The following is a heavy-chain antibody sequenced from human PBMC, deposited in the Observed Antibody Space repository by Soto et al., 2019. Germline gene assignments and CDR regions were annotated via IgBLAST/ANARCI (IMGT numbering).Heavy chain of an antibody. V-gene: IGHV4-30-4*01. CDR1: GGSISSGDYY. J-gene: IGHJ6*02. CDR3: AGGRSNFYYGMDV. CDR2: IYYSGST. D-gene: IGHD3-16*01. Sequence: QVQLQESGPGLVKPSQTLSLTCTVSGGSISSGDYYWSWIRQPPGKGLEWIGYIYYSGSTYYNTSRKSQVTRSVDASKNQFSLKLSSVTAADTDVYYCAGGRSNFYYGMDVWGQGTTVTVSS.